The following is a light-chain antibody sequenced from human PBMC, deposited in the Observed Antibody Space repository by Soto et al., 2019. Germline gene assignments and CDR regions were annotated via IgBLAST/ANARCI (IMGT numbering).Light chain of an antibody. CDR2: SNN. V-gene: IGLV1-47*02. Sequence: QSVLTQPPSASGTPGQRVTISCCGSSSNIGSNFVYWYQQLPGTAPKLLLYSNNMRPSGVPDRFSGSKSGTSASLAISGLRSEDEVDYYCAAWDDSLSGPVFGGGTKLTVL. J-gene: IGLJ3*02. CDR1: SSNIGSNF. CDR3: AAWDDSLSGPV.